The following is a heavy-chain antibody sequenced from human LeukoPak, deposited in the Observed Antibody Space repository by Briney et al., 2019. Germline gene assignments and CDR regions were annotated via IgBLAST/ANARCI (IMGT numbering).Heavy chain of an antibody. V-gene: IGHV4-34*01. CDR1: GGSFSGYY. Sequence: SETLSLTCAVYGGSFSGYYWSWIRQPPGKGLEWIGEINHSGSTNYNPSLKSRVTISVDTSKNQFSLKLSSVTAADTAVYYCAREGGSYHFDYWGQGTLVTVSS. D-gene: IGHD1-26*01. CDR2: INHSGST. J-gene: IGHJ4*02. CDR3: AREGGSYHFDY.